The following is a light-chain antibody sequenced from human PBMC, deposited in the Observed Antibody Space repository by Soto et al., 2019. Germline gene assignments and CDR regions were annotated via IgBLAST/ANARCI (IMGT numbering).Light chain of an antibody. CDR2: AAS. CDR3: KQSYSTPLT. J-gene: IGKJ4*01. CDR1: PSISSS. Sequence: DIQITQSPSSLSASVGHRVNITFRPSPSISSSLNWYQQKPGKAPKLLIYAASSLQSGVPSRFSGSGSGTDFTLTISSLQTEDFATYYCKQSYSTPLTFGGGTKVDIK. V-gene: IGKV1-39*01.